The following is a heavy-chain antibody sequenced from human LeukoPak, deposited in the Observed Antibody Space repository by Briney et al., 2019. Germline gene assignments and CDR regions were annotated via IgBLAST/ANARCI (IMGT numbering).Heavy chain of an antibody. CDR3: ARRFGPNAFDI. CDR2: IYSGGST. J-gene: IGHJ3*02. Sequence: GRSLRLSCAASGFTVSSNYMSWVRQAPGKGLEWVSVIYSGGSTYYADSVKGRFIISRDNSKNTLYLQMNSLRAEDTAVYYCARRFGPNAFDIWGQGTMVTVFS. CDR1: GFTVSSNY. V-gene: IGHV3-66*04. D-gene: IGHD3-3*01.